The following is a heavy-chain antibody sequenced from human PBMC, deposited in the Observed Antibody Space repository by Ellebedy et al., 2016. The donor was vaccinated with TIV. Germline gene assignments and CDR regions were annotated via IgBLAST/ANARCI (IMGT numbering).Heavy chain of an antibody. CDR2: INPNSGGT. J-gene: IGHJ6*02. V-gene: IGHV1-2*04. CDR1: GYTFTGYY. CDR3: ATRGQRENYDILTGPPRPYYYYGMDV. Sequence: ASVKVSCKASGYTFTGYYMHWVRQAPGQGLEWMGWINPNSGGTNYAQKFQGWVTMTRDTSISTAYMELSRLRSDDTAVYYCATRGQRENYDILTGPPRPYYYYGMDVWGQGTTVTVSS. D-gene: IGHD3-9*01.